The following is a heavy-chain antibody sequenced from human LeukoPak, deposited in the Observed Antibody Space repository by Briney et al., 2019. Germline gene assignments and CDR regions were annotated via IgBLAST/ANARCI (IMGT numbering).Heavy chain of an antibody. D-gene: IGHD3-16*02. CDR2: ISAYSGDT. Sequence: ASVKVSCKTSGYTFTYYGISWVRQAPGQGLEWMGWISAYSGDTNYAQKFQGRVTMTRDISTSTAYMELRSLRSDDTAVFYCARDQYDYVWGSYRPYFDYWGQGTLVTVSS. CDR1: GYTFTYYG. J-gene: IGHJ4*02. CDR3: ARDQYDYVWGSYRPYFDY. V-gene: IGHV1-18*01.